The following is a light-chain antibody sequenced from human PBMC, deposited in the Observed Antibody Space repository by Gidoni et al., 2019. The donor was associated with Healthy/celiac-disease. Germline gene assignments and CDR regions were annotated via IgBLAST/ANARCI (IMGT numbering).Light chain of an antibody. CDR2: GAS. CDR3: QQYNNWPPWT. Sequence: DIVLTQSPATLSVSPGERATLSCRASQSVSSNLAWYQQKPGQAPRLLIYGASTRATGIPARFSGSGSGTEVTLIISSLQSEDFAVYYCQQYNNWPPWTFGQGTKVEIK. J-gene: IGKJ1*01. CDR1: QSVSSN. V-gene: IGKV3-15*01.